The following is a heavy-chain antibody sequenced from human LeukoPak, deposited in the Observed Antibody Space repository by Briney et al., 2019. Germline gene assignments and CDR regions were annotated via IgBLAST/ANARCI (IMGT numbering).Heavy chain of an antibody. V-gene: IGHV3-21*01. CDR3: ARGGPSIAARPISFDY. CDR2: ISSSSSYI. CDR1: GFTFSSYS. D-gene: IGHD6-6*01. Sequence: GGSLRLSCAASGFTFSSYSMNWVRQAPGKGLEWVSSISSSSSYIYYADSVKGRFTISRDNAKNSLYLQMNSLRAEDTAVYYCARGGPSIAARPISFDYWGQGTLVTVSS. J-gene: IGHJ4*02.